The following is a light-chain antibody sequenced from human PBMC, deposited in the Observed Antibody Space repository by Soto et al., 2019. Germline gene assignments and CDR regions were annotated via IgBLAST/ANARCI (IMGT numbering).Light chain of an antibody. CDR1: QNVANY. CDR3: QQRSKWTQT. J-gene: IGKJ1*01. Sequence: EIVLTQSPATLSLSPGERATLSCRASQNVANYLDWYQQKPGQAPRLLIYESSNRATGIAARFSGSGSGTDFTLTISSLEPEDFAFYYCQQRSKWTQTFGQGIKADIK. V-gene: IGKV3-11*01. CDR2: ESS.